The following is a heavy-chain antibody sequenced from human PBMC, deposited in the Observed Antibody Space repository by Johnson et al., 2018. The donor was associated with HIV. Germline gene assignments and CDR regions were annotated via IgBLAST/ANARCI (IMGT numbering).Heavy chain of an antibody. CDR1: GFTFSSYW. CDR2: INSDGSST. CDR3: ARVPVVIGGVRKAFDI. J-gene: IGHJ3*02. V-gene: IGHV3-74*02. D-gene: IGHD3-16*01. Sequence: QLVESGGGLVQPGGSLRLSCAASGFTFSSYWMHWVRQAPGKGLVWVSRINSDGSSTSYADSVKGRFTISRDNAKNTLYLQMNSLRAEDTAVYYCARVPVVIGGVRKAFDIWGQGTMVTVSS.